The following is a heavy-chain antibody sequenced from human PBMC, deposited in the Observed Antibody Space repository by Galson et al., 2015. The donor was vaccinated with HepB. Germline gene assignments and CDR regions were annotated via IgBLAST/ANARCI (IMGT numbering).Heavy chain of an antibody. Sequence: SLRLSCAASGFTFGDHALSWVRQAPGKGLEWVGFIRINAYGGTTEYAASVKGRFTISRDDSKSIAYLQMNSLKTEDTAVYYCTRILGYCSGGSCHSVALFYYYGMDVWGQGTTVTVSS. V-gene: IGHV3-49*04. J-gene: IGHJ6*02. CDR1: GFTFGDHA. CDR3: TRILGYCSGGSCHSVALFYYYGMDV. D-gene: IGHD2-15*01. CDR2: IRINAYGGTT.